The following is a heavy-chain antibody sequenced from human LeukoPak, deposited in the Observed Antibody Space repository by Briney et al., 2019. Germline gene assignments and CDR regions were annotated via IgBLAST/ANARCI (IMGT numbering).Heavy chain of an antibody. Sequence: PGRSLRLSCAASGFSFSTYAMHWVRQAPGKGLEWVALIWHDASHTFYTDSVKGRFTISRDNSKNTGYLQMNSLGAEDTAVYYCAREIFGSGSYTDYWGQGNLVTVSS. CDR3: AREIFGSGSYTDY. V-gene: IGHV3-33*01. J-gene: IGHJ4*02. CDR1: GFSFSTYA. D-gene: IGHD3-10*01. CDR2: IWHDASHT.